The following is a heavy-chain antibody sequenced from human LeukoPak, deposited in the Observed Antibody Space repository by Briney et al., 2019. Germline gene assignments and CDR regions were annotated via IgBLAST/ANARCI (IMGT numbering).Heavy chain of an antibody. CDR2: INPNSGGT. J-gene: IGHJ6*03. Sequence: ASVKVSCKASGYTFTGYYIQWVRQAPGQGLEWMGWINPNSGGTNYAQKFQGRVTMTRDTSISTAYMELSRLRSDDTAVYYCARDGLDYDTYYMDVWGKGTTVTVSS. CDR3: ARDGLDYDTYYMDV. V-gene: IGHV1-2*02. CDR1: GYTFTGYY. D-gene: IGHD4-17*01.